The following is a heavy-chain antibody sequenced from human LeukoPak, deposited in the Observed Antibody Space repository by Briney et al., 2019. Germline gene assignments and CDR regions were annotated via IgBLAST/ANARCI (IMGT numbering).Heavy chain of an antibody. CDR3: ARGDGYCFDY. Sequence: GGSLRLSCAASGFNVYSNYMNWVRQTPGKGLEWVSLIYPGGSTYYADSVKGRFTISRDNSKNTVYLQINSLRAEDTAVYFCARGDGYCFDYWGQGSLVTVSS. D-gene: IGHD5-24*01. CDR1: GFNVYSNY. V-gene: IGHV3-66*01. CDR2: IYPGGST. J-gene: IGHJ4*02.